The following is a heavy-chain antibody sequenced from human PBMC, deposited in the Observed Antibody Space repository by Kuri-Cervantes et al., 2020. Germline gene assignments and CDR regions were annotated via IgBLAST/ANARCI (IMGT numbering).Heavy chain of an antibody. Sequence: GESLKISCAASGFTFSSYWMSWVRQAPGKGLEWVANIKQDGSEKYYVDSVKGRFTISRDNAKNSLYLQMNSLRAEDTAVYYCARVRVMYYYDSSGRIDYWGQGTLVTVSS. CDR2: IKQDGSEK. D-gene: IGHD3-22*01. J-gene: IGHJ4*02. CDR1: GFTFSSYW. V-gene: IGHV3-7*04. CDR3: ARVRVMYYYDSSGRIDY.